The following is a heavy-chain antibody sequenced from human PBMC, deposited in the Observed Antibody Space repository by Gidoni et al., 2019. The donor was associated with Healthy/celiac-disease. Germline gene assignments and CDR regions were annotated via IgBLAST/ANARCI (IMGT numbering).Heavy chain of an antibody. D-gene: IGHD3-3*01. J-gene: IGHJ6*03. CDR3: ARGWLPAYYDFWSGEYYMDV. CDR1: GYTFTSYD. Sequence: QVQLVQSGAEVKKPGASVKVSCKASGYTFTSYDINWVRQATGQGLEWMGWMNPNSGNTGYAQKFQGRVTMTRNTSISTAYMELSSLRSEDTAVYYCARGWLPAYYDFWSGEYYMDVWGKGTTVTVSS. V-gene: IGHV1-8*01. CDR2: MNPNSGNT.